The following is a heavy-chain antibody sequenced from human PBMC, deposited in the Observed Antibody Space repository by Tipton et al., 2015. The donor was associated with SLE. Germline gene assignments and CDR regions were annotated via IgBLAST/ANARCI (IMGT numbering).Heavy chain of an antibody. V-gene: IGHV4-39*01. D-gene: IGHD3-16*01. CDR1: GVSISSSSYY. Sequence: TLSLTCTVSGVSISSSSYYWGWIRQPPGKGLEWIGSIYYSGSTYYNPSLKSRVTISVDTSKNQFSLKLSSVTAADTAVYYCARGGSVRGFSLYYFDYWGQGTLVTVSS. J-gene: IGHJ4*02. CDR2: IYYSGST. CDR3: ARGGSVRGFSLYYFDY.